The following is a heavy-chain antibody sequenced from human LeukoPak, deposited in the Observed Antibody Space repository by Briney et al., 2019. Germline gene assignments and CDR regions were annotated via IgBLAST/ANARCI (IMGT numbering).Heavy chain of an antibody. J-gene: IGHJ6*03. CDR2: INPSGGST. Sequence: AAVTVSSKSSVYTFTILYMHWVRQPPAQGREGMGVINPSGGSTSYSKKFQGRVTMNRDTDRSTVYMELSSLRSEDTAVYYCARDGAVFDCGNNYYYYYMDVWGKGTTVTVSS. CDR3: ARDGAVFDCGNNYYYYYMDV. D-gene: IGHD4-23*01. CDR1: VYTFTILY. V-gene: IGHV1-46*01.